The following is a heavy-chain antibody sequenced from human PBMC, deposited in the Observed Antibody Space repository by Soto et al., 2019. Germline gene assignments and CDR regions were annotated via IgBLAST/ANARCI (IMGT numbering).Heavy chain of an antibody. CDR3: ARHLTNYDYGMDV. CDR2: IYYSGST. Sequence: QLQLQESDPGLVKPSETLSLTCTVSGGSMSSSSYYWVWISQPPGKGLEWSLSIYYSGSTYYIPSLKIRVTLSVDTAKNQFSLKLSSVSAADTAVYYCARHLTNYDYGMDVWVQGTTVTVS. CDR1: GGSMSSSSYY. V-gene: IGHV4-39*01. J-gene: IGHJ6*02.